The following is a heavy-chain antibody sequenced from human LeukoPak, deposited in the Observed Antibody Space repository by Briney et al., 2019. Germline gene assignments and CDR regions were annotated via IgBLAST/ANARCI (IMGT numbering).Heavy chain of an antibody. CDR2: ITGSGGKT. D-gene: IGHD2-2*02. Sequence: VGSLRVSSAASGLTFINFAMSWVRQALGKGVEWVSMITGSGGKTFHADSVEGRIANSRDNSRDTLYLQMSSLRADDAAVYYCAKMKGPGLYLHYSMDVWAKGPRSPSP. CDR1: GLTFINFA. J-gene: IGHJ6*03. CDR3: AKMKGPGLYLHYSMDV. V-gene: IGHV3-23*01.